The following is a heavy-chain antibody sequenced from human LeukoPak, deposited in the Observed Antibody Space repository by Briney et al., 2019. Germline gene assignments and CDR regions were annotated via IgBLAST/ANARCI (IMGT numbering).Heavy chain of an antibody. V-gene: IGHV4-59*01. D-gene: IGHD6-13*01. CDR2: IYYNGST. J-gene: IGHJ4*02. Sequence: PSETLSLTCTVSGGSISSYYWSWIRQPPGKGLEWIGYIYYNGSTNYNPSLKSRVTISVDTSKNQFSLKLTSVTAADTAVYYCARFSFSSSDFDYWGQGTLVTVSS. CDR1: GGSISSYY. CDR3: ARFSFSSSDFDY.